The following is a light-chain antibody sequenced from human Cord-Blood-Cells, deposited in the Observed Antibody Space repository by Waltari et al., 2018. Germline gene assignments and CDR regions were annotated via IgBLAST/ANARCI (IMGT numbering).Light chain of an antibody. CDR3: CSYAGSNVV. CDR1: SSDVGSYNL. J-gene: IGLJ2*01. V-gene: IGLV2-23*01. Sequence: QSALTQPASVSGSPGQSITISSTGTSSDVGSYNLVSCYQQHPGKAPKLMIYEGSKLPSGVAIRFAGSKSGNTSSLTFSGLQAEDEADYYCCSYAGSNVVFGGGTKLTVL. CDR2: EGS.